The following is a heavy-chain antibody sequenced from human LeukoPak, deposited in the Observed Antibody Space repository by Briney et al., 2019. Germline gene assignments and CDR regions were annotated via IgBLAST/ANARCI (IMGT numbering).Heavy chain of an antibody. J-gene: IGHJ5*02. V-gene: IGHV3-7*01. Sequence: PGGSLRLSCAASGFTFSSYWMSWVRQAPGKGLEWVANIKQDGSEKYYVDSVKGRFTISRDNAKNSLYLQMNSLRAEDTAVYYRARDTAYQLPTRFDPWGQGTLVTVSS. CDR3: ARDTAYQLPTRFDP. D-gene: IGHD2-2*01. CDR2: IKQDGSEK. CDR1: GFTFSSYW.